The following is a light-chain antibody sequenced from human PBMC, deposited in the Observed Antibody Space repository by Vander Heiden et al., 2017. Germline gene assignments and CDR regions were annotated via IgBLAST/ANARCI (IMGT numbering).Light chain of an antibody. J-gene: IGKJ4*01. CDR2: AAS. CDR3: QQLYSIPLT. CDR1: RSVANY. V-gene: IGKV1-39*01. Sequence: DIQMTQSPSSLYASVGDTVTITCRASRSVANYLNWYQHKPGDAPKVLIYAASSLQSGVPSRFNGSGSGTDFTLSIFSLRPEDFATYCCQQLYSIPLTFGGGTKVEIK.